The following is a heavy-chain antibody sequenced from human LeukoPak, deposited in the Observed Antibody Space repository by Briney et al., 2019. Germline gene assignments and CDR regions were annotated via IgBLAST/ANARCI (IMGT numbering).Heavy chain of an antibody. J-gene: IGHJ5*02. V-gene: IGHV1-18*01. CDR2: ISAYNGNT. D-gene: IGHD3-10*01. CDR1: GYTFTSYG. CDR3: AREWDYGSGSSNWFDP. Sequence: ASVKVSCKASGYTFTSYGISWVRQAPGQGLEWMGWISAYNGNTNYAQKLQGRVTMTTDTSTSTAYMELRSLRSDDTAVYYCAREWDYGSGSSNWFDPWGQGTLVTVSS.